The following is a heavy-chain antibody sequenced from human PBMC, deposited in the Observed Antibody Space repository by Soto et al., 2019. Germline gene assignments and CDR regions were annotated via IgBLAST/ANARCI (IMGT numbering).Heavy chain of an antibody. J-gene: IGHJ4*02. CDR3: AKKYYGNYPFDH. Sequence: GGSLTLSCEGSAFTFSNYAIAWVRQAPGKGLEWVSSIAGNGGDISYADSVKGRFTISRDNSKSTLFLQMDSLRAEDTAIYYCAKKYYGNYPFDHWGQGTLVTVSS. CDR2: IAGNGGDI. CDR1: AFTFSNYA. V-gene: IGHV3-23*01. D-gene: IGHD1-7*01.